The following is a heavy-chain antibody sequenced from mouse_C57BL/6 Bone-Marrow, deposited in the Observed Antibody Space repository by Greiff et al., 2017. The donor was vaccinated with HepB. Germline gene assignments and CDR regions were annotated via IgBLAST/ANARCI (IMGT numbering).Heavy chain of an antibody. CDR1: GYTFTDYE. Sequence: VQLQESGAELVRPGASVTLSCKASGYTFTDYEMHWVKQTPVHGLEWIGAIDPETGGTAYNQKFKGKAILTADKSSSTAYMELRSPTSEDSAVYYCTKIYYYGSSPSDWGQGTTLTVSS. CDR2: IDPETGGT. D-gene: IGHD1-1*01. J-gene: IGHJ2*01. V-gene: IGHV1-15*01. CDR3: TKIYYYGSSPSD.